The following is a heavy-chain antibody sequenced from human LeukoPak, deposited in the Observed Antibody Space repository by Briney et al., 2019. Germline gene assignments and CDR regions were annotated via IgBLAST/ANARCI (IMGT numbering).Heavy chain of an antibody. D-gene: IGHD2-15*01. Sequence: ASVKVSCKASGYTFTGYYMHWVRQAPGQGLEWMGWINPNSGGTNYAQKFRGRVTMTRDTSTSTVYMDLSSLRSEDTAVYYCARGGCDGGSCLDYYWGQGTLVTVSS. CDR2: INPNSGGT. CDR3: ARGGCDGGSCLDYY. CDR1: GYTFTGYY. J-gene: IGHJ4*02. V-gene: IGHV1-2*02.